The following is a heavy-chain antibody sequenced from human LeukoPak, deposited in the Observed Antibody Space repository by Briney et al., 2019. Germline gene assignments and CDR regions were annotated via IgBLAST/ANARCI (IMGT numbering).Heavy chain of an antibody. CDR1: GFTFSNYA. D-gene: IGHD5-18*01. Sequence: GGTLRLSCAASGFTFSNYAMTWVRQAPGKGLEWVSNISGSGSSTCYADSVKGRFTISRDNSKNTLYLQMNSLRAEDTAVYYCARDGGYSYGFGWGQGTLVTVSS. J-gene: IGHJ4*02. V-gene: IGHV3-23*01. CDR2: ISGSGSST. CDR3: ARDGGYSYGFG.